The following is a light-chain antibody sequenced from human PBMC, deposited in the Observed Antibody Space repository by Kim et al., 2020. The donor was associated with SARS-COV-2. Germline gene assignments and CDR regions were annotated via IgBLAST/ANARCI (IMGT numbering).Light chain of an antibody. CDR3: QQSFTSASWT. V-gene: IGKV1-39*01. CDR2: AAT. Sequence: DIQMTQSPSSLSASVGDRVTITCRASQSISTYLSWYQQKPGKAPKPLIFAATSLQRGVPSRFSGSGSGTDFTLTISSLQPEDFATYYCQQSFTSASWTFGQGTKVDIK. CDR1: QSISTY. J-gene: IGKJ1*01.